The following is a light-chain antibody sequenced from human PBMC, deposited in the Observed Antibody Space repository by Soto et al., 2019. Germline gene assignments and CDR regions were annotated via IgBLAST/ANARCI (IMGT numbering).Light chain of an antibody. CDR1: SSDVGGYNY. V-gene: IGLV2-14*01. CDR2: EVS. CDR3: SSYTSSSTYV. J-gene: IGLJ1*01. Sequence: QSALTQPASVSGSPGQSITISCTGTSSDVGGYNYVSWYQQHPGKAPKLMIYEVSNRPSGVSNRFSGSKSGNTASLTISGLQAEDEADYYCSSYTSSSTYVFXTGTKVTVL.